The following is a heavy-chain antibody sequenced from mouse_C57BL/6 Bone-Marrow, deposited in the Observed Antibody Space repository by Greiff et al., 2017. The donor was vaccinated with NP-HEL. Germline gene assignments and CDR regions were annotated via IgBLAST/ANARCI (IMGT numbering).Heavy chain of an antibody. Sequence: QVQLKQPGAELVMPGASVKLSCKASGYTFTSYWMHWVKQRPGQGLEWIGKIDPSDSYTNYNQKFKGKSTLTVDKSSSTGYMQLSSLTSEDSAVYYCARSRYYYFDYWGQGTTLTVSS. D-gene: IGHD1-1*01. J-gene: IGHJ2*01. CDR3: ARSRYYYFDY. CDR2: IDPSDSYT. CDR1: GYTFTSYW. V-gene: IGHV1-69*01.